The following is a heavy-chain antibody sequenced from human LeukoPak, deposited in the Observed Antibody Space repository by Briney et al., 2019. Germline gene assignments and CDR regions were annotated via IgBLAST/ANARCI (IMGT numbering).Heavy chain of an antibody. CDR3: AREDFAIMITFGGVIGPFDY. Sequence: GGSLRLSCAASGFTFDDYAMHWVRQAPGKGLEWVSGISWNSGSIGYADSVKGRFTISRDNAKNSLYLQMNSLRAEDTALYYCAREDFAIMITFGGVIGPFDYWGQGTLVTVSS. CDR2: ISWNSGSI. CDR1: GFTFDDYA. J-gene: IGHJ4*02. V-gene: IGHV3-9*01. D-gene: IGHD3-16*02.